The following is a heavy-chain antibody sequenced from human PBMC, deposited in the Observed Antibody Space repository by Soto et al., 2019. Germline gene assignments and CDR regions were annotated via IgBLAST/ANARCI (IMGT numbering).Heavy chain of an antibody. CDR2: ISYDGSNK. CDR1: GFTFSSYG. V-gene: IGHV3-30*03. J-gene: IGHJ4*02. CDR3: XXXXXXXXXY. Sequence: QVQLVESGGGVVQPGRSLRLSCAASGFTFSSYGMHXXXXXXXKGLGGVAVISYDGSNKYYAXSVKGRFTISRDNSKXXXXXXXXXXXXXXXXXXXXXXXXXXXXXYWGQGTLVTVSS.